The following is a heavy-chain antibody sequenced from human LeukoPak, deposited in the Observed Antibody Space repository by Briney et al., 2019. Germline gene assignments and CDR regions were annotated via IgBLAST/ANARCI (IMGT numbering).Heavy chain of an antibody. Sequence: SETLSLSCSVSGGSVSNYYWSWIRQPPGKGLEWIGYVYYTGSTNYNPSLKSRVTMFEDKSKNQFSLRLYSVTVADTAVYYCARHFAYSSSSYFDYWGQGSLVTVSS. CDR1: GGSVSNYY. CDR2: VYYTGST. J-gene: IGHJ4*02. D-gene: IGHD6-6*01. V-gene: IGHV4-59*08. CDR3: ARHFAYSSSSYFDY.